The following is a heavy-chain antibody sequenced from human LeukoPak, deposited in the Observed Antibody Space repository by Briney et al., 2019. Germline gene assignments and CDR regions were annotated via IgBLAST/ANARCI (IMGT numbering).Heavy chain of an antibody. CDR1: GFTFSSYA. Sequence: PGGSLRLSCAASGFTFSSYAMSWVRQAPGKGLEWVSAISGSGGSTYYADSAKGRFTISRDNSKDTLYLQMNSLRAEDTAVYYCAKFTGIAAAGLYYFDYWGQGTLVTVSS. CDR2: ISGSGGST. J-gene: IGHJ4*02. CDR3: AKFTGIAAAGLYYFDY. V-gene: IGHV3-23*01. D-gene: IGHD6-13*01.